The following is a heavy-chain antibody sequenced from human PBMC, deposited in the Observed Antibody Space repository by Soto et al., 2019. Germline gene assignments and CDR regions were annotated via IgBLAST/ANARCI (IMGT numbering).Heavy chain of an antibody. V-gene: IGHV3-7*05. D-gene: IGHD2-15*01. CDR3: ARRLGNWPRSFCRSLHY. CDR2: IKEDGIDN. J-gene: IGHJ4*02. CDR1: GFTFNRHW. Sequence: EVLLVESGGDLVQPGGSLRLSCAASGFTFNRHWMTWVRPDPGKGMEWVANIKEDGIDNYYVDSVRGRFTLSRDHAKNPLYLQIDSSRAEDTAVYYFARRLGNWPRSFCRSLHYWGQGTLVPVSS.